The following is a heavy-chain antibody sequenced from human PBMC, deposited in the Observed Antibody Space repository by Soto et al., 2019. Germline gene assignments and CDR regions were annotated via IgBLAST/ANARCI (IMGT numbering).Heavy chain of an antibody. Sequence: QVQLVQSGAEVKKPGASVKVSCKASGHTFSCYGISWVRQATGQGLEWVGWISAYNDNTNYARKFQGRVTMTTDTSTSTAYMDLRSLRSDDTAVYYCGREYSQLCPTTYSHDGMDVWGQGTTVTVSS. CDR1: GHTFSCYG. CDR3: GREYSQLCPTTYSHDGMDV. D-gene: IGHD4-4*01. J-gene: IGHJ6*02. V-gene: IGHV1-18*01. CDR2: ISAYNDNT.